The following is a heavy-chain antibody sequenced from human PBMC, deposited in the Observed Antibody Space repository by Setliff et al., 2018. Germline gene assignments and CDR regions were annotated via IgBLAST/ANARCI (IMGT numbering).Heavy chain of an antibody. D-gene: IGHD6-13*01. Sequence: GGSLRLSCVASGFTFSRHWMSWVRQAPGKGLEWVANIKEDGSEKYYVDSVKGRFTISRDNAKNSLYLQMNSLRAEDTAVYYCARDSWSSSWSQEYFQHWGQGTLVTVSS. CDR3: ARDSWSSSWSQEYFQH. CDR2: IKEDGSEK. V-gene: IGHV3-7*01. CDR1: GFTFSRHW. J-gene: IGHJ1*01.